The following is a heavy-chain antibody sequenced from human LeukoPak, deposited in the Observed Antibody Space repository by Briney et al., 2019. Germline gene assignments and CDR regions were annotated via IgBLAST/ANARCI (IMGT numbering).Heavy chain of an antibody. Sequence: PGGSLRLSCAASGFTFEDYGMTWVRQAPGKGLEWVANIKQDGSEKYYVDSVKGRFTISRDNAKNSLYLQMNSLRAEDTAVYYCARDITGNFDYWGQGTLVTVSS. CDR1: GFTFEDYG. CDR2: IKQDGSEK. J-gene: IGHJ4*02. D-gene: IGHD1-20*01. V-gene: IGHV3-7*01. CDR3: ARDITGNFDY.